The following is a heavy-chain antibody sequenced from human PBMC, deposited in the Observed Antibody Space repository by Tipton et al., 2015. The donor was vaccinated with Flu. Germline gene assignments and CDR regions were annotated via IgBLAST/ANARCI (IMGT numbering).Heavy chain of an antibody. CDR2: IYYSGST. J-gene: IGHJ3*02. CDR3: ARAHSLYDFWSGYSHAFDI. D-gene: IGHD3-3*01. V-gene: IGHV4-59*01. CDR1: GGSISSYY. Sequence: TLSLTCTVPGGSISSYYWSWIRQPPGKGLEWIGYIYYSGSTNYNPSLKSRVTISVDTSKNQFSLKLSSVTAADTAVYYCARAHSLYDFWSGYSHAFDIWGQGTMVTVSS.